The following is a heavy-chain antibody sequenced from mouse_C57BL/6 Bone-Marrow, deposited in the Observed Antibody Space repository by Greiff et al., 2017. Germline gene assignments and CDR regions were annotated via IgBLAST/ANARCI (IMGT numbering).Heavy chain of an antibody. J-gene: IGHJ2*01. Sequence: EVKLMESGGDLVKPGGSLKLSCAATGFTFSSYGMSWVRQTPDKRLEWVATISSGGSYTYYPDSVRGRFTISRDNAKNTLYLQMSSLKSEATAMYYCARLYDCYSFDYWGQGTTLTVSS. CDR1: GFTFSSYG. CDR3: ARLYDCYSFDY. V-gene: IGHV5-6*01. CDR2: ISSGGSYT. D-gene: IGHD2-3*01.